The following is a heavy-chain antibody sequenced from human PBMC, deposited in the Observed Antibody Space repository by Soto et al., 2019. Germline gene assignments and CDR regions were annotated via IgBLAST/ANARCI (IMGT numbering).Heavy chain of an antibody. V-gene: IGHV3-74*01. CDR3: ASHYYDSSGYHDY. CDR1: GFTFSSYW. Sequence: GGSLRLSCAASGFTFSSYWMHWVRQAPGKGLVWVSRINSDGSSTSYADSVKGRFTISRDNAKNTLYLQMNSLRSDDTAVYYCASHYYDSSGYHDYWGQGTLVTVSS. J-gene: IGHJ4*02. D-gene: IGHD3-22*01. CDR2: INSDGSST.